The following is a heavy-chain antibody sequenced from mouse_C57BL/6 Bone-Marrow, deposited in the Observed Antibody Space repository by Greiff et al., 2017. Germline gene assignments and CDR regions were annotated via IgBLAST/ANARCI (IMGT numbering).Heavy chain of an antibody. J-gene: IGHJ3*01. CDR3: AREGYDSGHAY. Sequence: QVQLQQPGAELVKPGASVKMSCKASGYTFTSYWMNWVKQRPGRGLEWIGMIDPNSGGTKYNEKFKSKATLTVDKPSSTAYMQLSSLTSEDSAVYYCAREGYDSGHAYWGQGTLVTVSS. D-gene: IGHD1-1*01. CDR2: IDPNSGGT. CDR1: GYTFTSYW. V-gene: IGHV1-72*01.